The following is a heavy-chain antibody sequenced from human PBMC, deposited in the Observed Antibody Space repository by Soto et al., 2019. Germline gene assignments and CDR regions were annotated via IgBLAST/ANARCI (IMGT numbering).Heavy chain of an antibody. J-gene: IGHJ6*02. CDR2: INPGYPAGRST. CDR3: AREAIVAGATTGMDV. Sequence: ASVKVSCKASGYTLTAFFMHLVRQAPGQGLEWIGVINPGYPAGRSTTYAQKFQGRVTMTTDTSTSTVYMELSRLRSDDTAVYYCAREAIVAGATTGMDVCGQGTTVTVSS. CDR1: GYTLTAFF. D-gene: IGHD1-26*01. V-gene: IGHV1-46*01.